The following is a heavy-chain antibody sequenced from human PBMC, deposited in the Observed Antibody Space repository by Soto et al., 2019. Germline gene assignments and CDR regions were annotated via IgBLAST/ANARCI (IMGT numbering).Heavy chain of an antibody. CDR1: GGTFSTSS. D-gene: IGHD2-15*01. Sequence: QLQLVQSGTEVKEPGSSVKVSCKDSGGTFSTSSFVWVRQGPGQGLEWMGGIIPIFTRTNFAQKFQGRVTFSADESTRTTYMELRSLTSEDTAIYYCARDVVRSTAGDSWGQGTLVTVSS. V-gene: IGHV1-69*01. CDR3: ARDVVRSTAGDS. J-gene: IGHJ4*02. CDR2: IIPIFTRT.